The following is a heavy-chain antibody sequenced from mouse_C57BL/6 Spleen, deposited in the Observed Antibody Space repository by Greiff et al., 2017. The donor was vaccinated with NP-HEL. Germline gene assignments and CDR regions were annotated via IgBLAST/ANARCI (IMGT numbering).Heavy chain of an antibody. Sequence: DVQLVESEGGLVQPGSSMKLSCTASGFTFSDYYMAWVRQVPEKGLEWVANINYDGSSTYYLDSLKSRFIISRDNAKNILYLQMSSLKSEDTATYYCARDHGSSSTWFAYWGQGTLVTVSA. CDR3: ARDHGSSSTWFAY. V-gene: IGHV5-16*01. D-gene: IGHD1-1*01. CDR2: INYDGSST. CDR1: GFTFSDYY. J-gene: IGHJ3*01.